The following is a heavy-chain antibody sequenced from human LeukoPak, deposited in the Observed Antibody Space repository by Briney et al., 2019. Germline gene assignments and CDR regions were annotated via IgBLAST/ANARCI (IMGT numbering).Heavy chain of an antibody. D-gene: IGHD3-22*01. CDR2: IIPIFGTA. V-gene: IGHV1-69*06. CDR3: ATDLGYGPFDP. CDR1: GGTFSSYA. Sequence: ASVKVSCKASGGTFSSYAISWVRQAPGQGLEWMGGIIPIFGTANYAQKFQGRVTMTEDTSTDTAYMELSSLRSEDTAVYYCATDLGYGPFDPWGQGTLVTVSS. J-gene: IGHJ5*02.